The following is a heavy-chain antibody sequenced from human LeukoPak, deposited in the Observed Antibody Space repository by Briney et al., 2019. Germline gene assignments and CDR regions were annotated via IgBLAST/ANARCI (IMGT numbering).Heavy chain of an antibody. Sequence: ASVKVSCKASGYTFTSYYMHWVRQAPGQGLEWMGIINPSGGSTSYAQKFQGRVTMTRDTSTSTVYMELSSLRSEGTAVYYCARGVGIVGATSYYFDYWGQGTLVTVSS. J-gene: IGHJ4*02. CDR2: INPSGGST. CDR1: GYTFTSYY. D-gene: IGHD1-26*01. CDR3: ARGVGIVGATSYYFDY. V-gene: IGHV1-46*01.